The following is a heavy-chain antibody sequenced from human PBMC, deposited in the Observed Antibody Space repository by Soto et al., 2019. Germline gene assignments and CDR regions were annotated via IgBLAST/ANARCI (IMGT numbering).Heavy chain of an antibody. CDR2: IYSGGST. J-gene: IGHJ4*02. CDR3: ARDGGDTPFDY. CDR1: DLPVSRTS. Sequence: EVQLVESGGGWSRLGGSLKPSWAPPDLPVSRTSMTGVPRVPGKGLEWVSVIYSGGSTYYADSVKGRFTISRDNSKNTLYLQMNSLRAEDTAVYYCARDGGDTPFDYWGQGTLVTVSS. D-gene: IGHD2-21*01. V-gene: IGHV3-66*01.